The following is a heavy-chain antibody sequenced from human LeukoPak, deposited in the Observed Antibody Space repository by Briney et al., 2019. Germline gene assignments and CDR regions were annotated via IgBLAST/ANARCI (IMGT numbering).Heavy chain of an antibody. Sequence: GGSLRLSCVASGFTFSSSAMSWVRQAPGKGLEWVSAISNNGGYTYYADSVQGRFTISRDNSKSTLCLQMNSLRAEDTAVYYCAKQLGYCSDGSCYFPYWGQGTLVTVSS. CDR1: GFTFSSSA. CDR3: AKQLGYCSDGSCYFPY. V-gene: IGHV3-23*01. J-gene: IGHJ4*02. D-gene: IGHD2-15*01. CDR2: ISNNGGYT.